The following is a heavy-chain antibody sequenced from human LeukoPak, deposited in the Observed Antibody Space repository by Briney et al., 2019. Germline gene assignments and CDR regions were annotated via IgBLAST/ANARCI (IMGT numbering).Heavy chain of an antibody. CDR1: GYTFTGYY. J-gene: IGHJ4*02. D-gene: IGHD3-22*01. Sequence: ASVTVSCKASGYTFTGYYMHWVRQAPGPGLEWMGWINPNSGGTNYAQKFQGRVTMTRDTSISTAYMELSRLRSDDTAVYYCARPMKQKYYYDSSGYYLDYWGQGTLVTVSS. V-gene: IGHV1-2*02. CDR2: INPNSGGT. CDR3: ARPMKQKYYYDSSGYYLDY.